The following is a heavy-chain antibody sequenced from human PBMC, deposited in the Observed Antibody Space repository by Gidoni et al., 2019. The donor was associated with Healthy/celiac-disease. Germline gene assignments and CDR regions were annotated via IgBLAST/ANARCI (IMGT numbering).Heavy chain of an antibody. Sequence: EVQLVESGGGLVQPGGSLRLSCAASGFTFSSYWMHWVRQAPGKGLVWVSRINGDGSSTSYADSGKGRFTISRDNAKNTVYLQMNSLRAEDTAVYYCIAVAGFDYWGQGTLVTVSS. V-gene: IGHV3-74*01. J-gene: IGHJ4*02. D-gene: IGHD6-19*01. CDR2: INGDGSST. CDR1: GFTFSSYW. CDR3: IAVAGFDY.